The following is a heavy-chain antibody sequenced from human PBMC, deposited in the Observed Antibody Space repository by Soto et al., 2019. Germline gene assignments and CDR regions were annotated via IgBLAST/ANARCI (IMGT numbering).Heavy chain of an antibody. J-gene: IGHJ4*02. V-gene: IGHV3-21*06. D-gene: IGHD3-10*01. CDR2: ISGTSTYI. CDR3: ASALTMGWSPQGY. CDR1: GFTFSGYT. Sequence: PGGSLRLSCAASGFTFSGYTMNWVRQAPGKGLEWVSPISGTSTYIFYADSVKGRFTISRDNTNNSLYLQMNSLRTDDTALYYCASALTMGWSPQGYWGQGTPVTVSS.